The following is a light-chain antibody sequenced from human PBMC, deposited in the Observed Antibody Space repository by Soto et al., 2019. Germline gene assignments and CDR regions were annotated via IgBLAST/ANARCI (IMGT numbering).Light chain of an antibody. CDR2: AAS. CDR1: QGINSF. V-gene: IGKV1-27*01. J-gene: IGKJ4*01. Sequence: IQLTQSPSSLSASVGDRVTITCRASQGINSFLAWYQQKPGKAPKLLIYAASTLQAGVPSRFSGSGSGTDFTLTISSLQPEDVAAYYCQKYNSAPLTFGGGTKVEIK. CDR3: QKYNSAPLT.